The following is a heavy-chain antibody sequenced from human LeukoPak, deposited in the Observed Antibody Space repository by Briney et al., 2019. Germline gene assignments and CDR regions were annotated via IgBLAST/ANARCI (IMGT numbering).Heavy chain of an antibody. V-gene: IGHV3-7*01. J-gene: IGHJ4*02. D-gene: IGHD1-26*01. CDR2: IKQDGSEK. CDR3: ARVSGRAWVQPFDY. CDR1: GFTFSSYW. Sequence: GGSLRLSCAASGFTFSSYWMSWVRQVPGKGLEWVANIKQDGSEKYYVDSVKGRFSISRDNAKNSLYLQMDNLRVEDTAVYYCARVSGRAWVQPFDYWGQGTLVTVSS.